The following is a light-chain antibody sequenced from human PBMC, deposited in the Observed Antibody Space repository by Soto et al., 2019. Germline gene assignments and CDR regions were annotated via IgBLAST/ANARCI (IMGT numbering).Light chain of an antibody. J-gene: IGKJ1*01. CDR1: QSVSSSY. CDR3: QQYGSSPWT. Sequence: EIVLTQSPGTLSLSPGERATLSCRASQSVSSSYLARYQQKPGQAPRPLIYGASSRAIGTPDRFSGSGSGTDFTLTISRLEPEDFAVYYCQQYGSSPWTFGQGTKVEIK. V-gene: IGKV3-20*01. CDR2: GAS.